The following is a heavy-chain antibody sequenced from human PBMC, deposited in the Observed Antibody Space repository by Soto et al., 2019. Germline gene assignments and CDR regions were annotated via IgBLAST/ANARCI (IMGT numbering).Heavy chain of an antibody. D-gene: IGHD1-26*01. CDR3: AKVGLTNDYYYGMDV. Sequence: GGSLRLSCAASGFTFSSYAMSWVRQAPGKGLEWVSAISGSGGSTYYADSVKGRFTIPRDNSKNTLYLQMNSLRAEDTAVYYCAKVGLTNDYYYGMDVWGQGTTVTVSS. CDR2: ISGSGGST. J-gene: IGHJ6*02. V-gene: IGHV3-23*01. CDR1: GFTFSSYA.